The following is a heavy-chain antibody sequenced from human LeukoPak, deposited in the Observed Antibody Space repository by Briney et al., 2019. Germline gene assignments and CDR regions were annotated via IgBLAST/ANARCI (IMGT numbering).Heavy chain of an antibody. J-gene: IGHJ4*02. CDR2: IRGDGATR. CDR1: GFTFSTYA. CDR3: AKDQYRGYFRGADY. V-gene: IGHV3-23*01. D-gene: IGHD5-12*01. Sequence: GGSLRLSCAASGFTFSTYAMTWVRQAPGKGLEWVSAIRGDGATRFYADSVKGRFTVSRDNSKNTLYLQMNSLRVEDTAVYYCAKDQYRGYFRGADYWGQGTLVTVSS.